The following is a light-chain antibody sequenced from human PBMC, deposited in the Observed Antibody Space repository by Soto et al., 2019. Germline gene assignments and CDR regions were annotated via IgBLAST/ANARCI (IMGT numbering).Light chain of an antibody. CDR2: TAS. Sequence: DIQMTQSPSSVSASVGDRVTITCRASQDIGYALAWFQQKPGEAPSLLMYTASSLHSGVPSRFSGSRSGTDFTLTNSSLQPEDSATYYCQQGNSFPLTFGGGTKVEIK. V-gene: IGKV1-12*01. J-gene: IGKJ4*01. CDR3: QQGNSFPLT. CDR1: QDIGYA.